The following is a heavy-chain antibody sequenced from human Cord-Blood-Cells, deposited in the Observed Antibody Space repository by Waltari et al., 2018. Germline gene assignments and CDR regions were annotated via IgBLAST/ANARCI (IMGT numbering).Heavy chain of an antibody. CDR1: GGSISSSSYY. CDR3: ARPTTVTTLAGWYFDL. J-gene: IGHJ2*01. CDR2: IYYSGST. V-gene: IGHV4-39*01. Sequence: QLQLQESGPGLVQPSETLSLTCTVSGGSISSSSYYWGWIRQPPGKGLEWIGSIYYSGSTYYNPSLKSRVTISVDTSKNQFSLKLSSVTAADTAVYYCARPTTVTTLAGWYFDLWGRGTLVTVSS. D-gene: IGHD4-17*01.